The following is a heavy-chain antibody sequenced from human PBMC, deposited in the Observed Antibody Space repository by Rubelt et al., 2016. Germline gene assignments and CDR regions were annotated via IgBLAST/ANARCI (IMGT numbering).Heavy chain of an antibody. D-gene: IGHD2-2*01. CDR3: ARGYCSSANCLFNWFDP. Sequence: QVQLVQSGAEVKKPGASVKVSCKASGYAFTSYGISWVRQAPGQGLEWMGWIRTYNGNENEAQKLQGEVTMTTATSTSTAYMELRSLRSDDTAMYFCARGYCSSANCLFNWFDPWGQGTLVTVSS. CDR2: IRTYNGNE. J-gene: IGHJ5*02. CDR1: GYAFTSYG. V-gene: IGHV1-18*01.